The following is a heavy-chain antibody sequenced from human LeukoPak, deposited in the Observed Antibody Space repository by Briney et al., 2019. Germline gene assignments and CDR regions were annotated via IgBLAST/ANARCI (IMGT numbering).Heavy chain of an antibody. CDR2: IYYSGST. D-gene: IGHD4-17*01. Sequence: SETLSLTCTVSGGSISSGDYYWRWIRQPPGKGLEWIGYIYYSGSTYYNPSLKSRVTISVDTSKNQFSPKLSPVTAADTAVYYCARAGDYGVDYWGQGTLVTVSS. CDR1: GGSISSGDYY. J-gene: IGHJ4*02. CDR3: ARAGDYGVDY. V-gene: IGHV4-30-4*08.